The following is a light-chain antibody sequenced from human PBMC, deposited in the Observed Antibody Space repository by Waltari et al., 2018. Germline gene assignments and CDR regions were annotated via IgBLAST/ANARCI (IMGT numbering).Light chain of an antibody. CDR3: QQYYSTPLT. CDR1: QSVLYSSNNKNY. V-gene: IGKV4-1*01. Sequence: DIVMTQSPDSLAVSLGERATINCKSSQSVLYSSNNKNYLAWYHQKPGQPPKLLIYWASNRESGVPERFSGSWSGTDFTLTISSLQAEDVAVYYCQQYYSTPLTFGGGTKVEIK. CDR2: WAS. J-gene: IGKJ4*01.